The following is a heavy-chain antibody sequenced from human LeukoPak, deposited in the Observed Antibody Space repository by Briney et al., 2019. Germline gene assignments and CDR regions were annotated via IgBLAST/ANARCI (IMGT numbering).Heavy chain of an antibody. J-gene: IGHJ4*02. CDR2: ISSSSSTI. CDR3: ARDPDAGGGFDY. Sequence: GGSLRLSCAASGFTFSSYSMNWVRQAPGKGREWVSYISSSSSTIYYADSVKGRFTISKDNAKNSLYLQMYSLRDEDTAVYYCARDPDAGGGFDYWGQGTLVTVSS. CDR1: GFTFSSYS. V-gene: IGHV3-48*02.